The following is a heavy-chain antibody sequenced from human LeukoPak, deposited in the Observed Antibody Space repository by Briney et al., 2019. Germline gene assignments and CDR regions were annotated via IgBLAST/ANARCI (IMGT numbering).Heavy chain of an antibody. D-gene: IGHD6-13*01. CDR2: FDPEDGET. V-gene: IGHV1-24*01. CDR1: GYTLTELS. Sequence: ASVKVSCKVSGYTLTELSMHWVRQAPGKGLEWMGGFDPEDGETIYAQKFQGRVTMTEDTSTDTAYMELSSLRSEDTAVYYCATGAYSRTSARGRWFDPWGQGTLVTVSS. CDR3: ATGAYSRTSARGRWFDP. J-gene: IGHJ5*02.